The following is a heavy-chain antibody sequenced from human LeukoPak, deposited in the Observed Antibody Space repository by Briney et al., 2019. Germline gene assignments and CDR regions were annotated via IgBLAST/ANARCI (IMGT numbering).Heavy chain of an antibody. J-gene: IGHJ6*03. Sequence: GGSLRLSCAASGFTFSSYWMSWVRQAPGKGLEWVANIKQDGSEKYYVDSVKGRFTISRDNAKNSLYLQMNSLRAEGTAVYYCARSHSSSWYGYYYYYMDVWGKGTTVTVSS. CDR1: GFTFSSYW. V-gene: IGHV3-7*01. CDR3: ARSHSSSWYGYYYYYMDV. D-gene: IGHD6-13*01. CDR2: IKQDGSEK.